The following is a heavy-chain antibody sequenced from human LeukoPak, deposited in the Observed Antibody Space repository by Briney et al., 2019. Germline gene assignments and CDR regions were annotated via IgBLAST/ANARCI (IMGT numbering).Heavy chain of an antibody. CDR1: GFTVSANF. Sequence: PGGSLRLSCAASGFTVSANFMSWVRQAPGKGLEWVSVLYTGGSTYYADSVKGRFTISRDNSKNTLYLQMNSLRVEDTALYYCARGTMARGFDIWGQGTMVTVSS. D-gene: IGHD3-10*01. CDR2: LYTGGST. V-gene: IGHV3-53*01. J-gene: IGHJ3*02. CDR3: ARGTMARGFDI.